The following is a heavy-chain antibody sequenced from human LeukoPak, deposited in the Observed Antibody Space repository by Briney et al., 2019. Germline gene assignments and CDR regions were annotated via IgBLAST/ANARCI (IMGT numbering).Heavy chain of an antibody. CDR3: ASLISPGWFGP. D-gene: IGHD2-8*01. J-gene: IGHJ5*02. V-gene: IGHV4-39*01. CDR2: IYYSGST. Sequence: SETLSLTCTVSGGSISSSSYYWAWIRQPPGKGLEWIGNIYYSGSTYYSPSLKSRVTISVDTSKNQFSLKLSSVTAADTAVYYCASLISPGWFGPWGQGTLVTVSS. CDR1: GGSISSSSYY.